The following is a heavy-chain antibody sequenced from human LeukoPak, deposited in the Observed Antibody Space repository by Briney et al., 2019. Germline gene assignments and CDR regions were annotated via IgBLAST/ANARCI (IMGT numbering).Heavy chain of an antibody. J-gene: IGHJ6*03. CDR3: ARDIKYQLTYYYYMDV. D-gene: IGHD2-2*01. Sequence: GGSLRLSCAASEFTFSSYAMHWVRRAPGKGLEYVSSIIGSGGSTYYANSVKGTFTISRDNSKNSLYLQMNSLRAEDTAVYYCARDIKYQLTYYYYMDVWGKGTTVTDSS. CDR1: EFTFSSYA. V-gene: IGHV3-64*01. CDR2: IIGSGGST.